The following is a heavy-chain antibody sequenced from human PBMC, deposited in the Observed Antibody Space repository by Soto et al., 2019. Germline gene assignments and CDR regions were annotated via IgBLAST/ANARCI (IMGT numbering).Heavy chain of an antibody. J-gene: IGHJ6*02. D-gene: IGHD6-13*01. CDR1: GGTFSSYT. Sequence: QVQLVQSGAEVKKPGSSVKVSCKASGGTFSSYTISWVRQAPGQGLEWMGRIIPILGIANYAQKFQGRVTITADKSTRTAYMELSSLRSEDTAVYYCASIAPPGDYCYGMDVWAQGTTVTVSS. V-gene: IGHV1-69*02. CDR2: IIPILGIA. CDR3: ASIAPPGDYCYGMDV.